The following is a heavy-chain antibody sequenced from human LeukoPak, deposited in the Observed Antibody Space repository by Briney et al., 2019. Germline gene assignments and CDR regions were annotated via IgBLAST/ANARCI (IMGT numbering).Heavy chain of an antibody. CDR2: ISSSSSCI. CDR3: ARDVFGVAPPY. CDR1: GFTFSSYA. D-gene: IGHD3-3*01. Sequence: GGSLRLSCAASGFTFSSYAMNWVRQTPGKGLEWVSSISSSSSCIYYADSVKGRFTISRDNAKNSLYLQMNSLRAEDTAVYYCARDVFGVAPPYWGQGTLVTVSS. J-gene: IGHJ4*02. V-gene: IGHV3-21*01.